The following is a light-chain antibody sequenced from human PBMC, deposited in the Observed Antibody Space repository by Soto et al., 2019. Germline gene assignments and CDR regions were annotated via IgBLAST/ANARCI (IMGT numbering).Light chain of an antibody. Sequence: QSVLTQSPSASGTPGQRVTISCSGSSSNIGNTPVNWYQQLPGAAPKLLIYNDDQRPSGVPDRFSGSKSGTSASLAISGLQSEDEAYYYCAAWDDSLNSVVFGGGTKVTVL. CDR1: SSNIGNTP. J-gene: IGLJ2*01. CDR2: NDD. V-gene: IGLV1-44*01. CDR3: AAWDDSLNSVV.